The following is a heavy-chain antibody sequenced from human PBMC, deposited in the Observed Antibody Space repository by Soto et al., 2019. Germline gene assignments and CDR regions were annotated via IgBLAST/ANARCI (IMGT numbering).Heavy chain of an antibody. J-gene: IGHJ4*02. V-gene: IGHV3-23*01. CDR2: ISGSGGST. CDR1: GFTFSSYA. D-gene: IGHD1-26*01. Sequence: HPGGSLRLSCAASGFTFSSYAMSWVRQAPGKGPEWVSAISGSGGSTYYADSVKGRFTISRDNSKSTLYLQLNGLRAEDTAVYYCAICGNPGYGKFDFWGQGTLVTVSS. CDR3: AICGNPGYGKFDF.